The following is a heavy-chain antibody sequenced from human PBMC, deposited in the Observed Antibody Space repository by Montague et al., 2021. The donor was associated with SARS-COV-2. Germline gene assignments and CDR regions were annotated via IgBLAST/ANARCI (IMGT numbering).Heavy chain of an antibody. CDR3: ARHPSQITIFGVVTRYGMDV. CDR1: GGSISSSTYY. D-gene: IGHD3-3*01. J-gene: IGHJ6*02. CDR2: IYYSGST. Sequence: SETLSLTCTVSGGSISSSTYYWGWIRQPPGKELEWIASIYYSGSTYFNPSLKSRVAISIDTSKNQFSLKLSSVTAADTAVYYCARHPSQITIFGVVTRYGMDVWGQGTTVTVSS. V-gene: IGHV4-39*07.